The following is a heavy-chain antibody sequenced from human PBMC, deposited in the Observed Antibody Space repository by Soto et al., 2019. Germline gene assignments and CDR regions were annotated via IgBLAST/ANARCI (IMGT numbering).Heavy chain of an antibody. D-gene: IGHD5-12*01. CDR1: GFSLSTSEVG. Sequence: QITLKESGPTLMKPTQTLTLTCTFSGFSLSTSEVGVGWIRQPPGKALEWLALIYWNDDARYSPSLKNRLTITKDTSKSQVVLTMTNVDPVDTGTYYCIHVGKGGYHGYDRFDYWGQGTLVTVSS. J-gene: IGHJ4*02. CDR2: IYWNDDA. CDR3: IHVGKGGYHGYDRFDY. V-gene: IGHV2-5*04.